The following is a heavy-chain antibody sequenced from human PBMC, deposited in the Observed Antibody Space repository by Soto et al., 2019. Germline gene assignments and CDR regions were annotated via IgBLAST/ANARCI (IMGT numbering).Heavy chain of an antibody. CDR3: ATADGFGVVTPFFEY. D-gene: IGHD3-3*01. J-gene: IGHJ4*02. Sequence: QLQLQESGPGLVKPSETLSLTCTVSGGSISSRSPYWGWIRQSPGKHREWIGSSYYRGSTHYNPSLKTRVTISVDTSKNQVSLKVYSVTAADTAVYYCATADGFGVVTPFFEYWGQGILVTVSS. CDR2: SYYRGST. V-gene: IGHV4-39*01. CDR1: GGSISSRSPY.